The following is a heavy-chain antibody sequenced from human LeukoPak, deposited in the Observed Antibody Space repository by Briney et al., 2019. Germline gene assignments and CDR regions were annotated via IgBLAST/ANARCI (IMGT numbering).Heavy chain of an antibody. CDR1: GYTFTDYY. Sequence: ASVKVSCKASGYTFTDYYMHWVRQAPGQGLEWMGWINPHSGGTDHAQKFQGRVTMTRDTSISTAYMELSRLRSDDTAVYYCAREYGGGTPRSAFDIWGQGTMVTVSS. V-gene: IGHV1-2*02. J-gene: IGHJ3*02. CDR3: AREYGGGTPRSAFDI. CDR2: INPHSGGT. D-gene: IGHD2-21*01.